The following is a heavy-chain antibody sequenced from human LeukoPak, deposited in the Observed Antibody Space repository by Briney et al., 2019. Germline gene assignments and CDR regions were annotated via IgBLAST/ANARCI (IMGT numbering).Heavy chain of an antibody. D-gene: IGHD5-12*01. V-gene: IGHV1-46*01. CDR1: GYTFLKYY. Sequence: SSEKVSCKASGYTFLKYYMHWVRQAPGQRLEWMGIINPSGVGTDYSQNVQRRVTMTSDTSTSTVYMELSSLTSEDRAVYCCAKETEYSDHDYPLDYWGQGTLVTVSS. CDR3: AKETEYSDHDYPLDY. J-gene: IGHJ4*02. CDR2: INPSGVGT.